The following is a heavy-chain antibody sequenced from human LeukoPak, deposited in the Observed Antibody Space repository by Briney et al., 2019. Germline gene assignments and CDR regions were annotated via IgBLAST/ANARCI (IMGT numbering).Heavy chain of an antibody. D-gene: IGHD2-15*01. CDR2: IYYSGST. Sequence: PSETLSLTCTVSGGSISSYYWSWIRQPPGKGLEWIGYIYYSGSTNYNPSLKSRVTISVDTSKNQFSLKLSSVTAADTAVYYCARQKLHDAFDIWGQGTMVTVSS. CDR3: ARQKLHDAFDI. J-gene: IGHJ3*02. V-gene: IGHV4-59*08. CDR1: GGSISSYY.